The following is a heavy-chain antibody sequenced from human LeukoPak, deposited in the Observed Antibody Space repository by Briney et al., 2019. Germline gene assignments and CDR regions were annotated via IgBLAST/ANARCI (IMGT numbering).Heavy chain of an antibody. CDR2: ISGSGGST. CDR3: AKHFGFTYYFDY. CDR1: GFTFSSYG. V-gene: IGHV3-23*01. J-gene: IGHJ4*02. Sequence: PGGSLRLSCAASGFTFSSYGMSWVRQAPGKGLEWVSAISGSGGSTYYADSVKGRFTISRDNSKNTLYLQMNSLRAEDTAVYYCAKHFGFTYYFDYRGQGTLVTVSS. D-gene: IGHD3-10*01.